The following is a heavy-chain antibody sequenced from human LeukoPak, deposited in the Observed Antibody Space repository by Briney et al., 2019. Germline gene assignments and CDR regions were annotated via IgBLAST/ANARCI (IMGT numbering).Heavy chain of an antibody. CDR1: GGSFSDYY. CDR3: ATRKLGNDY. J-gene: IGHJ4*02. Sequence: SSETLSLNCTVYGGSFSDYYWSWIRQPPGKGLEWIGEINHSGSTKYNPSLKSRVTISADTTNNQFSLKLYSVTAADTAVYYCATRKLGNDYWGQGTLVTVSS. V-gene: IGHV4-34*01. D-gene: IGHD7-27*01. CDR2: INHSGST.